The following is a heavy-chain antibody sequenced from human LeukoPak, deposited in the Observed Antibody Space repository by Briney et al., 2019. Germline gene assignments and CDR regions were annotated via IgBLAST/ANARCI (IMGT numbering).Heavy chain of an antibody. CDR2: INHSGST. CDR3: ARHEVGYSSSWFDY. CDR1: GGSFSGYY. D-gene: IGHD6-13*01. V-gene: IGHV4-34*01. Sequence: SETLSLTCAVYGGSFSGYYWSWIRQPPGKGLEWIGEINHSGSTNYNPSLKSRVTISVDTSKNQFSLKLSSVTAADTAVYYCARHEVGYSSSWFDYWGQGTLVTVSS. J-gene: IGHJ4*02.